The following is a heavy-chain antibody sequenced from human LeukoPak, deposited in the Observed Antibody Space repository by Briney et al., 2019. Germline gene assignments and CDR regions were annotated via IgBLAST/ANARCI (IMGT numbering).Heavy chain of an antibody. CDR3: ARDTYYYDSSGYYFETYAFDI. D-gene: IGHD3-22*01. CDR1: GLTFSAYW. J-gene: IGHJ3*02. V-gene: IGHV3-74*01. Sequence: CLRLSCAASGLTFSAYWMHCVRQAPGKRLWCVSRTTSDVGRTIYADSVKGRSTFSRDCAQNTLYLQMNSLTAPNTPAYNCARDTYYYDSSGYYFETYAFDIWRQGTMVSVSS. CDR2: TTSDVGRT.